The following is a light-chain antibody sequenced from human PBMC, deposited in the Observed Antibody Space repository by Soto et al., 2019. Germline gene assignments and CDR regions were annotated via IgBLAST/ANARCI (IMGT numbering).Light chain of an antibody. CDR3: QQYGTSEII. CDR1: QSLTNSF. J-gene: IGKJ5*01. V-gene: IGKV3-20*01. Sequence: VFTQSAGTLSLSPGERATLSCRASQSLTNSFIAWYQQKPGQAPRLLIYDTSSRASGIPDRFSGSGSGTDFTLTISRLEPEDFAVFYCQQYGTSEIIFGQGTRLEIK. CDR2: DTS.